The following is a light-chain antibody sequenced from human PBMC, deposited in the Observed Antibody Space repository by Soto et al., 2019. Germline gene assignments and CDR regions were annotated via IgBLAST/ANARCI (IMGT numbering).Light chain of an antibody. V-gene: IGLV2-11*01. Sequence: QSALTQPHSVSGSPGQSVTISCTGTSSDVGGYSYVSWYQQHPGKAPELIIYDVTERPSGVPDRFSGSKSGNTASLIISGLQAEDEADYYCCSYTGSYSYVFGIGTKLTVL. J-gene: IGLJ1*01. CDR3: CSYTGSYSYV. CDR1: SSDVGGYSY. CDR2: DVT.